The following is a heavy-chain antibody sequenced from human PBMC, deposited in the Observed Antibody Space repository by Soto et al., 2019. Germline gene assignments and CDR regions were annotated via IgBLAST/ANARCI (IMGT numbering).Heavy chain of an antibody. D-gene: IGHD1-20*01. J-gene: IGHJ3*02. Sequence: QVQLQESGPGLVKPSETLSLTCTVAGGSLTDHYWNWFRQSPGRGLQWIGYVYYSGATSYNPSLTSRVTMTVDTSKNLFSLKLRSVTAADTAVYFCARGNNWKSSTFDIWGQGTMVSVSS. CDR3: ARGNNWKSSTFDI. V-gene: IGHV4-59*11. CDR2: VYYSGAT. CDR1: GGSLTDHY.